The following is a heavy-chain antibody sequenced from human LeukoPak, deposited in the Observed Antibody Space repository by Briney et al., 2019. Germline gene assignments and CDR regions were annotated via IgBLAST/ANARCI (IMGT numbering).Heavy chain of an antibody. J-gene: IGHJ4*02. V-gene: IGHV1-69*06. CDR2: IIPIFGTA. CDR1: GGTFSSYA. D-gene: IGHD2-15*01. CDR3: ATDDCSGGIQGCAFGY. Sequence: ASVKVSCKASGGTFSSYAISWVRQAPGQGLEWMGGIIPIFGTANYAQKFQGRDTITADKSTSTAYMELSSLRSEDTAVYYCATDDCSGGIQGCAFGYWGQGTLVTVSS.